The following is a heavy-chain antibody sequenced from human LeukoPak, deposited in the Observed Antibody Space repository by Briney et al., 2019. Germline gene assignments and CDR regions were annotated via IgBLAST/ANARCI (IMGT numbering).Heavy chain of an antibody. CDR1: GFTFSSYA. J-gene: IGHJ6*03. V-gene: IGHV3-30*04. CDR3: AKDWAISRSYYYYMDV. D-gene: IGHD3-9*01. Sequence: GGSLRLSCAASGFTFSSYAMHWVRQAPGKGLEWVAVISYDGSNKYYADSVKGRFTISRDNSKNTLYLQMNSLRAADTAVYYCAKDWAISRSYYYYMDVWGKGTTVTISS. CDR2: ISYDGSNK.